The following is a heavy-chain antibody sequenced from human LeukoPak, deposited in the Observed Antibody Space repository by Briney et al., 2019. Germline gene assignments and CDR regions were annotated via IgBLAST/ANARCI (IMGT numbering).Heavy chain of an antibody. CDR2: IHYSGST. Sequence: PSETLSLTCTVSNGSISSRSYYWAWIRQPPGKGLEWIGSIHYSGSTDYNPSLKSRVTISRDTSKNQFSLKLSSVTAADTAVYYCARGRAFFDWGQGTLVTVSS. J-gene: IGHJ4*02. CDR3: ARGRAFFD. CDR1: NGSISSRSYY. D-gene: IGHD3-3*02. V-gene: IGHV4-39*07.